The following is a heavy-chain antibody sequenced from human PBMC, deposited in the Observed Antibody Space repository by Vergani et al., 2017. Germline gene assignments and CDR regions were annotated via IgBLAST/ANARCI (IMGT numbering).Heavy chain of an antibody. D-gene: IGHD4-17*01. CDR1: GFTFSSYC. J-gene: IGHJ6*03. Sequence: QVQLVESGGGVVQPGRSLRLSCAASGFTFSSYCMHWVRQAPGKGLEWVAVISYDGSNKYYADSVKGRFTISRDNSKNTLYLQMNSLRAEDTAVYYCAKDEGDYGDAYYYMDVWGKGTTVTVSS. CDR2: ISYDGSNK. V-gene: IGHV3-30*18. CDR3: AKDEGDYGDAYYYMDV.